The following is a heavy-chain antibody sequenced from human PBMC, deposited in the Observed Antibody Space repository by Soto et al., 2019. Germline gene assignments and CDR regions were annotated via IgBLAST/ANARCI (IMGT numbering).Heavy chain of an antibody. CDR3: ARAGLDTMVRGVPLDH. Sequence: PXETLSLTCTVAGGSISSYYWSWIRQPPGKGLEWIGYIYYSGSTNYNPSLKSRVTISVDTSKNQFSLKLSSVTAADTAVYYCARAGLDTMVRGVPLDHWGQGTLVTVSS. CDR1: GGSISSYY. J-gene: IGHJ5*02. CDR2: IYYSGST. D-gene: IGHD3-10*01. V-gene: IGHV4-59*01.